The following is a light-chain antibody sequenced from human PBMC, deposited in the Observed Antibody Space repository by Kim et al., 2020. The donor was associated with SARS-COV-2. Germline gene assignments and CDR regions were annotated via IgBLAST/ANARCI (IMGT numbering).Light chain of an antibody. Sequence: SYELTQPPSVSVSPGQTASITCSGDKLGDKYACWYQQKPGQSPVLVISQDSKRPSGIPERFSGSNSGNTATLTISGTQAMDEADYYCQAWDISTPVFGGGTKLTVL. V-gene: IGLV3-1*01. J-gene: IGLJ3*02. CDR1: KLGDKY. CDR3: QAWDISTPV. CDR2: QDS.